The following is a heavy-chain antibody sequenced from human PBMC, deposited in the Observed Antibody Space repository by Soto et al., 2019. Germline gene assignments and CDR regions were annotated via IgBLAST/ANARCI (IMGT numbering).Heavy chain of an antibody. V-gene: IGHV3-23*01. CDR1: GFTFSSYA. D-gene: IGHD7-27*01. CDR2: ISGSGGST. CDR3: AKTNTVHRWGMGYWYFDL. J-gene: IGHJ2*01. Sequence: EVQLLESGGGLVQPGGSLRLSCAASGFTFSSYAMSWVRQAPGKGLEWVSAISGSGGSTYYADSVKGRFTISRDNSKNTLYLQMNSLRAEDTAVYYCAKTNTVHRWGMGYWYFDLWGRGTLVTVSS.